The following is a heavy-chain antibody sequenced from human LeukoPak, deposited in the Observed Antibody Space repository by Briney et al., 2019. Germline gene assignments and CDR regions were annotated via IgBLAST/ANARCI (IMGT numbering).Heavy chain of an antibody. CDR1: GYTFTSYD. CDR3: ARDRNLKPNYYYYHMDV. V-gene: IGHV1-8*01. J-gene: IGHJ6*03. D-gene: IGHD1-14*01. CDR2: MNPNSGNT. Sequence: GASVKVSCKASGYTFTSYDINWVRQATRQGLEWMGWMNPNSGNTGYAQKFQGRVTMTRNTSISTAYMELSSLKSEDTAVYYCARDRNLKPNYYYYHMDVWGKGTTVTVSS.